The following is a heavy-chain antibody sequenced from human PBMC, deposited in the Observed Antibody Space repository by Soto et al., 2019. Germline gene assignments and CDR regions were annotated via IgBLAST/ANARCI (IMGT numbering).Heavy chain of an antibody. Sequence: HPGGSLRLSCAASGFTFSSYGMHWVRQAPGKGLEWVAVIWYDGGNKYYADSVKGRFTISRDNSKNTLYLQMNSLRAEDTAVYYCARDFRDAAAFDVWGQGTLVTVSS. J-gene: IGHJ4*02. D-gene: IGHD6-13*01. CDR2: IWYDGGNK. CDR1: GFTFSSYG. CDR3: ARDFRDAAAFDV. V-gene: IGHV3-33*01.